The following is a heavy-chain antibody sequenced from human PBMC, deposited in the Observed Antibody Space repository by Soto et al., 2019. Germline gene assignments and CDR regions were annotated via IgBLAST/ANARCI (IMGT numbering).Heavy chain of an antibody. Sequence: GGSLRLSCAASGFTFSSYAMHWVRQAPGKGLEWVAVISYDGSNKYYADSVKGRFTISRDNSKNTLYLQMNSLRAEDTAVYSCARGGAGAPQGDGAFDIWGQGTMVTVSS. V-gene: IGHV3-30*04. CDR1: GFTFSSYA. J-gene: IGHJ3*02. CDR3: ARGGAGAPQGDGAFDI. D-gene: IGHD2-21*02. CDR2: ISYDGSNK.